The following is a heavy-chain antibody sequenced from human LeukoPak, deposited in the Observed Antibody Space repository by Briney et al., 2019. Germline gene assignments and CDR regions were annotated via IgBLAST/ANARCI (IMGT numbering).Heavy chain of an antibody. J-gene: IGHJ6*03. Sequence: SETLSLTCTVSGYSISTGYYWGWIRPPPGKGLEWIGSMYHSGSTYYNPSLKSRVTMSADTSKNQFSLKLNSVTAADTAVYYCARLIVGTTNYYYYYMDVWGKGTTVTVSS. CDR2: MYHSGST. CDR1: GYSISTGYY. CDR3: ARLIVGTTNYYYYYMDV. D-gene: IGHD1-26*01. V-gene: IGHV4-38-2*02.